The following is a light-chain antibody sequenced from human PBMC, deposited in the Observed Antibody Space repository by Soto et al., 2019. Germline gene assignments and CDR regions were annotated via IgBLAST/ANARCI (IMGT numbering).Light chain of an antibody. CDR2: DAS. V-gene: IGKV3-11*01. Sequence: EIVLTQSPATLSLSPGERATLSCRASQSVSSYLAWYQQKSGQAPRLLIYDASNRATDIPARFSGSGSGTDFTLTISSLEPEDFAVYYCQQRSNWPLTFGGGTKVAIK. CDR1: QSVSSY. J-gene: IGKJ4*01. CDR3: QQRSNWPLT.